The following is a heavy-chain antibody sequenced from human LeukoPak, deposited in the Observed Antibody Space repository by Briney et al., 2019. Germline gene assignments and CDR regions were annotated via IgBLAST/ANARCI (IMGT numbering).Heavy chain of an antibody. V-gene: IGHV4-39*01. CDR1: GGSIRSSNYY. J-gene: IGHJ4*02. Sequence: SETLSLTCSVSGGSIRSSNYYWGWIRQPPGKGVDWIGTIYYSGSTYYNPSLKSRVTISVDTSKNHFSLNLSSVTAADTAVYSCARQDSSGGDYFDYWGQGILVTVSP. D-gene: IGHD6-19*01. CDR2: IYYSGST. CDR3: ARQDSSGGDYFDY.